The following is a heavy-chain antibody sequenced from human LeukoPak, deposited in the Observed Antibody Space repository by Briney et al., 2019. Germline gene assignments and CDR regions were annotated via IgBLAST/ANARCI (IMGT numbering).Heavy chain of an antibody. CDR2: IKEDGSDK. Sequence: GGSLRLSCAASGFIFTNYWMTWVRQAPGKGLEWVATIKEDGSDKHYVDSVKGRFTIARDNAKNSLFLQMSSLRADDTAVYYCATWGSIFGVTFFDYWGQGTLVTVSS. V-gene: IGHV3-7*01. J-gene: IGHJ4*02. D-gene: IGHD3-3*01. CDR1: GFIFTNYW. CDR3: ATWGSIFGVTFFDY.